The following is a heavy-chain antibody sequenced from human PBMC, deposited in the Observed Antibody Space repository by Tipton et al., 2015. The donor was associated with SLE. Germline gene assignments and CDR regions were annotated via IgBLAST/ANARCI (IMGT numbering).Heavy chain of an antibody. V-gene: IGHV4-61*01. Sequence: TLSLTCTVSGGSVSSGRYYWSWIRQPPGKGLEWIGYIYYSGSTNYNPSLKSRVTISVNTSKNQFSLKLSSVTAADTAVYYCARFDSSSWSYYFDYWGQGTLVTVSS. CDR3: ARFDSSSWSYYFDY. J-gene: IGHJ4*02. CDR2: IYYSGST. CDR1: GGSVSSGRYY. D-gene: IGHD6-13*01.